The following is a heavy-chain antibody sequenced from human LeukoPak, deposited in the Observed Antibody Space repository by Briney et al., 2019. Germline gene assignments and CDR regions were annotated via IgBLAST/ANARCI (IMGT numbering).Heavy chain of an antibody. J-gene: IGHJ4*02. Sequence: ASVKVSCKASGYTFSNYDVIWVRQAPGQGLEYMGWMNPNSGNTGFAQKFRGRVTMTSDASTTSAFMELMRLTSEDTAVYYCTRAVRNQLLSEYWGQGTRITVSS. D-gene: IGHD2-2*01. CDR3: TRAVRNQLLSEY. CDR1: GYTFSNYD. V-gene: IGHV1-8*01. CDR2: MNPNSGNT.